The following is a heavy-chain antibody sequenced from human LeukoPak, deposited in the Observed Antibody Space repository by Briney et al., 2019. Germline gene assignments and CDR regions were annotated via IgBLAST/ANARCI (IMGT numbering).Heavy chain of an antibody. CDR3: AKAQITMIVVVPVDY. CDR1: GFTFSSYA. Sequence: GGSLRLSCAAAGFTFSSYAMSWVRQAPGKGLEWISAISGSGGSTYYADSVKGRFTISRDNSKNTLYLQMNSLRAEDTAVYYCAKAQITMIVVVPVDYWGQGTLVTVSS. CDR2: ISGSGGST. J-gene: IGHJ4*02. D-gene: IGHD3-22*01. V-gene: IGHV3-23*01.